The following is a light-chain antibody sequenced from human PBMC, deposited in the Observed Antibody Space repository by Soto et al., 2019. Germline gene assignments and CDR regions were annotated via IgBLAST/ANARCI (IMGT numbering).Light chain of an antibody. CDR3: QSYYTRLSGYV. Sequence: QSVPTHSPSVSVTPGQIVTLSCPGSSSNIGAGYDVHWYPQLTGTAHKPLIPDNNNRPSGVPDRFSASKSGASPPPAISGLQAEDEADYYGQSYYTRLSGYVLGTGPK. CDR1: SSNIGAGYD. J-gene: IGLJ1*01. CDR2: DNN. V-gene: IGLV1-40*01.